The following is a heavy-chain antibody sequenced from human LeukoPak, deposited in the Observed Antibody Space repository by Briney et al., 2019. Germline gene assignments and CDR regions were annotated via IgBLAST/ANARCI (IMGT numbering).Heavy chain of an antibody. CDR3: AKDPVYGSGQSHPSDY. V-gene: IGHV3-30*18. D-gene: IGHD3-3*01. Sequence: GGSLRLSCAASGFTFSRYGMHWVRQTPGKGLEWVAVISYDASNKYYADSVKGRFTISRDNSKNTLFLQMNSLRGEDTAVYYCAKDPVYGSGQSHPSDYWGQGTLVTVSS. J-gene: IGHJ4*02. CDR1: GFTFSRYG. CDR2: ISYDASNK.